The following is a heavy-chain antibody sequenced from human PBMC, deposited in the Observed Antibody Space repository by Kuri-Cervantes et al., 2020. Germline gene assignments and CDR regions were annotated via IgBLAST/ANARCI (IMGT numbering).Heavy chain of an antibody. CDR3: ARDRSTWDSSSWYRGLWDYYYGMDV. CDR1: GFTFDDYA. V-gene: IGHV3-9*01. J-gene: IGHJ6*02. D-gene: IGHD6-13*01. CDR2: ISWNSGAI. Sequence: LSLTCAASGFTFDDYAIHWVRQTPGKGLEWVSGISWNSGAIGYADSVKGRFTISRDNAKNSLYLQMNSLRAEDTAVYYCARDRSTWDSSSWYRGLWDYYYGMDVWGQGTTVTVSS.